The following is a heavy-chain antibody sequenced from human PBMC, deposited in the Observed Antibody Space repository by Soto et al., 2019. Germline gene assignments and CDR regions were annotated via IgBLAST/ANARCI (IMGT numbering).Heavy chain of an antibody. V-gene: IGHV4-34*01. Sequence: PSETLSLNCAVYGGSFSGYYWSWTRQPPGKGLEWIGEINHSGSTNYNPSLKSRVTISVDTSKNQFSLKLSSVTAADTAVYYCARGPPYDYVWGSYRLKYYFDYWGQGTLVTVSS. CDR2: INHSGST. CDR3: ARGPPYDYVWGSYRLKYYFDY. CDR1: GGSFSGYY. J-gene: IGHJ4*02. D-gene: IGHD3-16*02.